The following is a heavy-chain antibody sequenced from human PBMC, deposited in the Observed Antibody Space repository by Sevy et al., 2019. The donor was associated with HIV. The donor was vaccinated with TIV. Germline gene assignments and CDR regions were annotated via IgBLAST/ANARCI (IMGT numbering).Heavy chain of an antibody. CDR2: ISSTSGFV. J-gene: IGHJ4*02. CDR1: GFTFSSYD. V-gene: IGHV3-48*02. Sequence: GGSLRLSCAASGFTFSSYDRNWVRQAPGKGLEWVSYISSTSGFVYYADSVEGRFTISRDNAKKSLYLQMNSLRDEDTAVYYCATQRALFDFWDQGTLVTVSS. CDR3: ATQRALFDF.